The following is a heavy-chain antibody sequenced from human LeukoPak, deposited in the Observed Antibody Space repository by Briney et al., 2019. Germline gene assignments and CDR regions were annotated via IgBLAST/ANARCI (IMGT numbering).Heavy chain of an antibody. CDR1: GFTFSSYS. J-gene: IGHJ4*02. D-gene: IGHD4-17*01. V-gene: IGHV3-48*04. Sequence: GGSLRLSCAASGFTFSSYSMNWVRQAPGKGLEWVSYISSSSSTIYYADSVKGRFTISRDNSKNTLYLQMNSLRAEDTAVYYCAKCKATVTTWGYFDYWGQGTLVTVSS. CDR2: ISSSSSTI. CDR3: AKCKATVTTWGYFDY.